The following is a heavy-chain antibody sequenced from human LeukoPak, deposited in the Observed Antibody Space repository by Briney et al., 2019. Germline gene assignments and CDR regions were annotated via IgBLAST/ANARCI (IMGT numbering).Heavy chain of an antibody. J-gene: IGHJ4*02. CDR3: STEDKYCTGANCGVF. CDR2: ISPNSGGT. Sequence: ASVKVSCKASGFTFSGYYMHWVRQAPGQGLEWMAWISPNSGGTNYVQKFQGRVTVTRDTSISTFYMELSSLRPDDTAVYYCSTEDKYCTGANCGVFWGQGTLVTVSS. V-gene: IGHV1-2*02. D-gene: IGHD2-8*02. CDR1: GFTFSGYY.